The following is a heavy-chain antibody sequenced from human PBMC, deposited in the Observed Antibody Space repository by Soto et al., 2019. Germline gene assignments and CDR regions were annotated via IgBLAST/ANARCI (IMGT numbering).Heavy chain of an antibody. V-gene: IGHV3-11*05. D-gene: IGHD1-26*01. J-gene: IGHJ4*02. CDR2: ISSTGSYT. CDR3: ARDKNGWDFLIDC. CDR1: GFTFSDHY. Sequence: QVQLVESGGGLVKPGGSLRLSCAASGFTFSDHYMSWIRQSPGKGLEWVSYISSTGSYTNYADSVKGRFTISRDNANNSLSLQMNSLRAEDAAVYYCARDKNGWDFLIDCWCQGTLVTVSS.